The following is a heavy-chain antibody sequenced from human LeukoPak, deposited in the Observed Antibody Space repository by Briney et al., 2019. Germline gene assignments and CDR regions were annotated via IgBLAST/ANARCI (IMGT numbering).Heavy chain of an antibody. V-gene: IGHV4-39*01. Sequence: PSETLSLTCTVSGGSISSSSYYWGWIRQPPGKGLEWIGSIYYSGSTYYNPSLKSRVTISVDTSKNQFSLKLSSVTAADTAMYYCARPLTFSGFGDFDYWGQGTLVTVSS. CDR1: GGSISSSSYY. CDR2: IYYSGST. J-gene: IGHJ4*02. D-gene: IGHD3-10*01. CDR3: ARPLTFSGFGDFDY.